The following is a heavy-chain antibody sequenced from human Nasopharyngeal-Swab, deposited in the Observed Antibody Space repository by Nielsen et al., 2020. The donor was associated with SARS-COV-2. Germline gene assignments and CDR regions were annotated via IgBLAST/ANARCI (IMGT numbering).Heavy chain of an antibody. CDR2: MNPLSDNT. J-gene: IGHJ3*02. CDR1: GYTFGSYH. V-gene: IGHV1-8*01. Sequence: ASVKVSCKASGYTFGSYHINWVRQASGQGPEWMGWMNPLSDNTGYAQKFQGRVTMTTNTSISTAYMELSSLRSQDTAVYYCARGHPLDAFDIWGQGTMVTVSS. CDR3: ARGHPLDAFDI.